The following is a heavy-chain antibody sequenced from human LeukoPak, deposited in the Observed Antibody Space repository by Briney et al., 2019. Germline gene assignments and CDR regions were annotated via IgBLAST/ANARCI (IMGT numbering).Heavy chain of an antibody. CDR2: IEPDGSRI. V-gene: IGHV3-74*01. CDR3: TSISLGANEDY. CDR1: GFTLSRYW. Sequence: GGSLRLSCAASGFTLSRYWMHWVRQVPGKGLVWVSRIEPDGSRITYADSLKGRFTISRDNAKNLLYLQMNSLRVDDTAVYYCTSISLGANEDYWGQGTRVTVSS. D-gene: IGHD1-26*01. J-gene: IGHJ4*02.